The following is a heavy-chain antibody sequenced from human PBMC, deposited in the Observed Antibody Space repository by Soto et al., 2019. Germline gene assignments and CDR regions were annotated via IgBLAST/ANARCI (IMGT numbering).Heavy chain of an antibody. J-gene: IGHJ4*02. V-gene: IGHV4-30-4*01. CDR1: GGSITSGDYY. CDR2: IYYSGST. D-gene: IGHD1-26*01. Sequence: QVQLQESGPGLVKPSQTLSLTCTVSGGSITSGDYYWSWIRQPPGKGLEWIGYIYYSGSTYYNPSLKSRITMSADTSKNQLSLNLSSVTAADTAMYYCAAGPLWEQHFDYWGQGTLVTVSS. CDR3: AAGPLWEQHFDY.